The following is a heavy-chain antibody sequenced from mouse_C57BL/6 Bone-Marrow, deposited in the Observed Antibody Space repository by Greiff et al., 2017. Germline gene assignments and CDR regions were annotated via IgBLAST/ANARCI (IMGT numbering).Heavy chain of an antibody. D-gene: IGHD2-3*01. CDR3: ARNDGYYVWAMGY. CDR2: IYPGSGST. Sequence: QVQLQQPGAELVKPGASVKMSCKASGYTFTSYWITWVKQRPGQGLEWIGDIYPGSGSTNYNEKFKSKATLTVDTSSSTAYMQLSSLTSADSAVYYCARNDGYYVWAMGYWGQGTSVTVSS. J-gene: IGHJ4*01. V-gene: IGHV1-55*01. CDR1: GYTFTSYW.